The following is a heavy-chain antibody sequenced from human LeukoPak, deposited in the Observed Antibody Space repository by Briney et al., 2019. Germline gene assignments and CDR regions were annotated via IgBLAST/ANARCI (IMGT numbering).Heavy chain of an antibody. D-gene: IGHD3-16*02. CDR1: GFTFTNYA. CDR2: ISPYNGDR. CDR3: ARLRLGELSLGFDP. J-gene: IGHJ5*02. V-gene: IGHV1-18*01. Sequence: GGSLRLSCAASGFTFTNYAITWVRQAPGQGPEWMGWISPYNGDRRDALKFQDRVTMTTDTSTTTAYMELRSLRSDDTAVYYCARLRLGELSLGFDPWGQGTLVTVSS.